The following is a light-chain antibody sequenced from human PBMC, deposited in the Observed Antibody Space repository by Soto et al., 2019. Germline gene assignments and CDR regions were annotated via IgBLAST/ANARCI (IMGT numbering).Light chain of an antibody. CDR2: DAS. V-gene: IGKV1-33*01. CDR1: QDIGNY. J-gene: IGKJ5*01. Sequence: DIQMTQPPSSLSASVGDRVTITCQASQDIGNYLNWYKHKPGKAPKLLIYDASNSETGVPSRFSGSGSGTDFTFTIISLQPEDFATYYCQQYNNVPITFAQGTRLEIQ. CDR3: QQYNNVPIT.